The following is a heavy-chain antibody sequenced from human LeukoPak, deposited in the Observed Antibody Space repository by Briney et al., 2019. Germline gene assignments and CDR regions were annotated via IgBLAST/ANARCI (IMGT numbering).Heavy chain of an antibody. D-gene: IGHD2-2*02. V-gene: IGHV7-4-1*02. J-gene: IGHJ6*02. CDR1: GYTFTSYA. CDR2: INTYTGNP. CDR3: ARDFPHCSSTSCYTLNYYYGMDV. Sequence: ASVKVSCKASGYTFTSYAMNWVRQAPGQGLEWMGWINTYTGNPTYAQGFTGRFVFSLDTSVSTAYQQISSLKAEDTAVYYCARDFPHCSSTSCYTLNYYYGMDVWGQGTTVTVSS.